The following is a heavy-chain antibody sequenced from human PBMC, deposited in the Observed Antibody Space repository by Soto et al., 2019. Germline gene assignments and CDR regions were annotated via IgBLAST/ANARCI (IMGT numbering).Heavy chain of an antibody. J-gene: IGHJ4*02. CDR3: AKDPDGRYYYFDY. V-gene: IGHV3-23*01. D-gene: IGHD3-9*01. CDR1: GFTFSSYA. Sequence: PGGSLRLSCAASGFTFSSYAMSWVRQAPGKGLEWVSDISGSGRSTYYADSVKGRFTISRDNSKNTLYLQMNSLRAEDTAVYYCAKDPDGRYYYFDYWGQGTLVTSPQ. CDR2: ISGSGRST.